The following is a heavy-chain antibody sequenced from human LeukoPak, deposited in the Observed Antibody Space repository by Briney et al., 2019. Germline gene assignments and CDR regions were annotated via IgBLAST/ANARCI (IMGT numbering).Heavy chain of an antibody. CDR3: STEDKYCTSSTCADY. V-gene: IGHV1-2*02. J-gene: IGHJ4*02. Sequence: ASVKVSCKASGYTFTTFHMHWVRQAPGQGPEWVGRFSPNNGDTNYAQKFHDRVTMTRDTSISTVYMELSRLRSDDTAVYFCSTEDKYCTSSTCADYWGQGTLVTVSS. D-gene: IGHD2-2*01. CDR1: GYTFTTFH. CDR2: FSPNNGDT.